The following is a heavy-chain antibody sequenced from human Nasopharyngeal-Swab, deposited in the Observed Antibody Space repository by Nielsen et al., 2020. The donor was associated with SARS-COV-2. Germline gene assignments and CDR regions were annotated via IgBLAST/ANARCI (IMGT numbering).Heavy chain of an antibody. CDR1: GYSFTSYW. Sequence: DSVKVSCKGSGYSFTSYWIGWVRQMPGKGLEWMGIIYPGDSDTRYSPSFQGQVTISADKSISTAYLQWSSLKASDTAMYYCARRRYYDSSGYYHKSAFDIWGQGTMVTVSS. CDR2: IYPGDSDT. V-gene: IGHV5-51*01. J-gene: IGHJ3*02. D-gene: IGHD3-22*01. CDR3: ARRRYYDSSGYYHKSAFDI.